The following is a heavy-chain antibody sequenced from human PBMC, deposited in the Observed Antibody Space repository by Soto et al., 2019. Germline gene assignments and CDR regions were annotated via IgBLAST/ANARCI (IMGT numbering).Heavy chain of an antibody. Sequence: ASVKVSCKASGYTFTSYDINWVRQATGQGLEWMGWMNPNSGNTGYAQKFQGRVTMTRNTSISTAYMELSSLRSEDTAVYYCAMNHDYGDYYADYWGQGTLVTVSS. D-gene: IGHD4-17*01. CDR2: MNPNSGNT. CDR3: AMNHDYGDYYADY. V-gene: IGHV1-8*01. J-gene: IGHJ4*02. CDR1: GYTFTSYD.